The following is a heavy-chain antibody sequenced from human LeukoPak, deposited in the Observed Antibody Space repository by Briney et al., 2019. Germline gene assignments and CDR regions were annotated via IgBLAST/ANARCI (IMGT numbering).Heavy chain of an antibody. V-gene: IGHV1-2*02. CDR3: ARARPPITIFGVVIFRSVSYYYYMDV. D-gene: IGHD3-3*01. J-gene: IGHJ6*03. CDR1: GYTFTGYY. CDR2: INPDSGGT. Sequence: ASVKVSCKASGYTFTGYYMHWVRQAPGQGLEWMGWINPDSGGTNYAQKFQGRVTMTRDTSISTAYMELSSLRSEDTAVYYCARARPPITIFGVVIFRSVSYYYYMDVWGKGTTVTVSS.